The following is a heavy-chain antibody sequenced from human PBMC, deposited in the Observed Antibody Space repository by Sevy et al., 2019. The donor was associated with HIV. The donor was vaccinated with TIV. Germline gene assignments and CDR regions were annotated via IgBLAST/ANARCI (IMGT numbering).Heavy chain of an antibody. CDR2: INPDSGGP. J-gene: IGHJ4*02. CDR3: VRDDRDGYFEY. CDR1: GYTFTGYY. V-gene: IGHV1-2*02. Sequence: ASVKVSCKASGYTFTGYYMHWMRQAPGQGLEWMGWINPDSGGPIYVPKFRGRVTLTRDTSISTAYMDLSRLKSDDTAVYYCVRDDRDGYFEYWGQGTLVTVSS.